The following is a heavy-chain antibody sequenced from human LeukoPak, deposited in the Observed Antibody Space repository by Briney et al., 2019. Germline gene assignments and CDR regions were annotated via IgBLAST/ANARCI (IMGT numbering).Heavy chain of an antibody. J-gene: IGHJ6*03. Sequence: SQTLSLTCTVSGGSISSGSYYWSWIRQPAGKGLEWIGRIYTSGSTNYNPSLRSRVTISVDTSKNQFSLKLSSVTAADTAVYYCAGYQLLTYCYYYMDVWGKGTTVTVSS. CDR3: AGYQLLTYCYYYMDV. D-gene: IGHD2-2*01. V-gene: IGHV4-61*02. CDR1: GGSISSGSYY. CDR2: IYTSGST.